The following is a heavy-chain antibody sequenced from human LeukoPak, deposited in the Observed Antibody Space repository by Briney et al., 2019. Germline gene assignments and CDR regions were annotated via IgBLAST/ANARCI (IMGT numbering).Heavy chain of an antibody. V-gene: IGHV1-46*01. D-gene: IGHD3-22*01. CDR1: GYTFTRHY. Sequence: ASVTVTCKASGYTFTRHYMHWVRPAPGRGLEWMGLINPSGGSTSYAQKFQGRVTMTRDTSTSTVYMELSSLRSEDTAVYYCARGGDYYDSSGYYYLDYWGQGTLVTVSS. J-gene: IGHJ4*02. CDR3: ARGGDYYDSSGYYYLDY. CDR2: INPSGGST.